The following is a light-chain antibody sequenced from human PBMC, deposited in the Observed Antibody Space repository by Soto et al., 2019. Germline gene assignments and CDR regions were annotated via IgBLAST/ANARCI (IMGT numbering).Light chain of an antibody. V-gene: IGLV2-14*01. CDR2: DVS. J-gene: IGLJ1*01. CDR1: SSDVGGYNY. CDR3: SSYTSSSTLLYV. Sequence: QSALTQPASVSGSPGQSITISCTGTSSDVGGYNYVSWYQQHPGKAPKLMIYDVSNRPSGVSNRFSGSKSGNTASLTSSGLQAEDDAEYYCSSYTSSSTLLYVFGTGTKLTVL.